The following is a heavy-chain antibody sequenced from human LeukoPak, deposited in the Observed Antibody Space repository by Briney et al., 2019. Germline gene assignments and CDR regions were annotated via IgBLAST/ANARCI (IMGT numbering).Heavy chain of an antibody. CDR1: GFTFSTYA. V-gene: IGHV3-23*01. Sequence: GGSLRLSCAASGFTFSTYALSWVRQAPGKGLEWVSIIGGNGVTTFYADSVKGRFTLSRDNSKNTVSLHMNSLRAEDTAIYYCAKKMGGRTDPTKLDYWGQGTLVTVSS. J-gene: IGHJ4*02. CDR3: AKKMGGRTDPTKLDY. CDR2: IGGNGVTT. D-gene: IGHD1-26*01.